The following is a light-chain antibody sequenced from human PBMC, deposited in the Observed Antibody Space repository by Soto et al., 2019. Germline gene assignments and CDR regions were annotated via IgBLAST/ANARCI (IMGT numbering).Light chain of an antibody. CDR2: GAS. CDR1: QSVSSN. Sequence: EIGMTQSPATLSVSPGERATLSCRASQSVSSNLAWYQQKPGQAPRLLIYGASTRATGIPARFSGSGSGTDFTLHISRPEPEDFSFYYCQQYGSSSWKFGQRTKVEIQ. V-gene: IGKV3-15*01. J-gene: IGKJ1*01. CDR3: QQYGSSSWK.